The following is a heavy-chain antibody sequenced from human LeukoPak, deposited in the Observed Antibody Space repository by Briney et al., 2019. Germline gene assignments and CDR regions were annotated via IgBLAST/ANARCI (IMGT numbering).Heavy chain of an antibody. V-gene: IGHV3-23*01. J-gene: IGHJ4*02. D-gene: IGHD5-18*01. CDR2: ISGSGGST. CDR1: GFTFSSYG. Sequence: GGTLRLSCAASGFTFSSYGMSWVRQAPGKGLEWVSAISGSGGSTYYADSVKGRFTISRDNSKNTLYLQMNSLRAEDTAVYYCAKGDSYGLMYYFDYWGQGTLVTVSS. CDR3: AKGDSYGLMYYFDY.